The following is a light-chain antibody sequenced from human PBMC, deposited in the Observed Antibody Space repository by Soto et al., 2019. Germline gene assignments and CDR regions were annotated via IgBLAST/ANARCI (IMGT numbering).Light chain of an antibody. CDR3: CSYADSRTYV. J-gene: IGLJ1*01. CDR2: EAS. Sequence: QSVLTQPASVSGSPGQSITISCTGTNGDIGTYNLVSWYQQYPGKAPKVMISEASKRPSGVSNRFSGSKSGNTASLTISGLQAEDEADYYCCSYADSRTYVFGTGTKVTVL. V-gene: IGLV2-23*01. CDR1: NGDIGTYNL.